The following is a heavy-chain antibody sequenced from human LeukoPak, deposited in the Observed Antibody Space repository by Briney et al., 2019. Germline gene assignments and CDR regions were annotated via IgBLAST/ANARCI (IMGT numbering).Heavy chain of an antibody. Sequence: GGSLILSCSASGFTFSSYAMHWVRQAPGKGLEYVSAISSNGGRTYYADSVKGRFTISRDNSKNTLYLQMSSLRAEDTAVYYCVILAGSYYFDYWGQGTLVTVSS. D-gene: IGHD6-13*01. CDR3: VILAGSYYFDY. CDR1: GFTFSSYA. V-gene: IGHV3-64D*09. CDR2: ISSNGGRT. J-gene: IGHJ4*02.